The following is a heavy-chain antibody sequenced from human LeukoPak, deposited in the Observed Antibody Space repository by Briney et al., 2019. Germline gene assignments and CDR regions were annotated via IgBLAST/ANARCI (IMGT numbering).Heavy chain of an antibody. V-gene: IGHV3-9*01. CDR1: GFTFDDYA. CDR3: TKDTRVRRVSVLYYFDS. J-gene: IGHJ4*02. Sequence: PGRSLRLSCAASGFTFDDYALHWGRQAPGRGLEGVSGISWNSGDIGYADSVKGRFTISRDNAKNSLYLQMNSLRVEDTALYYCTKDTRVRRVSVLYYFDSWGQGTLVTVSS. CDR2: ISWNSGDI. D-gene: IGHD1-14*01.